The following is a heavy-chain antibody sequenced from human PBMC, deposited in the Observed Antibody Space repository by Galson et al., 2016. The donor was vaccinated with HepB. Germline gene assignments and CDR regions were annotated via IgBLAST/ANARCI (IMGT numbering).Heavy chain of an antibody. CDR3: ARVRCSTFRCQNWFGP. CDR2: TYYGSKWYN. V-gene: IGHV6-1*01. CDR1: GDSVSSNSAA. J-gene: IGHJ5*02. D-gene: IGHD2/OR15-2a*01. Sequence: CAISGDSVSSNSAAWTWIRQSPLRGLEWLGRTYYGSKWYNDYAVSVKSRISIHPDTSKNQFSLQLNSVTPEDTAVYYCARVRCSTFRCQNWFGPWGQGTLVTVSS.